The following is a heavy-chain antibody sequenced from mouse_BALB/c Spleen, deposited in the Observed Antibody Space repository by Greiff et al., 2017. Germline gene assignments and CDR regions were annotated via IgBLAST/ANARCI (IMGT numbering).Heavy chain of an antibody. Sequence: EVQGVESGGGLVKPGGSLKLSCAASGFAFSSYDMSWVRQTPETRLEWVAYISSGGGSTYYPDTVKGRFTISRDNAKNTLYLQMSSLKSEDTAMYYCARQDGYSWFADWGQGTLVTVSA. J-gene: IGHJ3*01. CDR1: GFAFSSYD. V-gene: IGHV5-12-1*01. CDR2: ISSGGGST. CDR3: ARQDGYSWFAD. D-gene: IGHD2-3*01.